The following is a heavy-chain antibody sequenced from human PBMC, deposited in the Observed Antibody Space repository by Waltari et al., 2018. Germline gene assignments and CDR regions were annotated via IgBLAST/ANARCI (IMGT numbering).Heavy chain of an antibody. Sequence: QLQLQESGPGLVKPSQTLSLTCSVSGGSVRSGDSYWSWIRQPPGKGLEWIGYIYYTGKSYYSPSLKTRVTFSVDTYKNQFSLTLNSATAADTAVYFCARVTVTSESWFAPWGQGTLVTVSS. CDR1: GGSVRSGDSY. D-gene: IGHD4-4*01. V-gene: IGHV4-30-4*08. CDR3: ARVTVTSESWFAP. J-gene: IGHJ5*02. CDR2: IYYTGKS.